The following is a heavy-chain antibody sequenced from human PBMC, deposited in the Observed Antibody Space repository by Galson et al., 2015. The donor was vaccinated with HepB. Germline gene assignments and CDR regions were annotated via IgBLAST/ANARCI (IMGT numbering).Heavy chain of an antibody. D-gene: IGHD3/OR15-3a*01. V-gene: IGHV4-61*02. J-gene: IGHJ4*02. CDR3: ARLWTDYLTFDY. CDR1: GGSISSGSYY. CDR2: IYTSGST. Sequence: TLSLTCTVSGGSISSGSYYWSWIRQPAGKGLEWIGRIYTSGSTNYNPSLKSRVTMSVDTSKNQFSLKLSSVTAADTAVYYCARLWTDYLTFDYWGQGTLVTVSS.